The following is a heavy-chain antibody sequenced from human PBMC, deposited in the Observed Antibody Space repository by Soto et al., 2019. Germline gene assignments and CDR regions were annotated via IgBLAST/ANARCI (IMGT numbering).Heavy chain of an antibody. CDR1: GGSFSGYY. Sequence: ETLSLTCAVYGGSFSGYYWSWIRQPPGKGLEWIGEINHSGSTNYNPSLKSRVTISVDTSKNQFSLKLSSVTAADTAVYDCAGWLQTEFDYWGQGTLVPVAS. CDR3: AGWLQTEFDY. J-gene: IGHJ4*02. CDR2: INHSGST. D-gene: IGHD5-12*01. V-gene: IGHV4-34*01.